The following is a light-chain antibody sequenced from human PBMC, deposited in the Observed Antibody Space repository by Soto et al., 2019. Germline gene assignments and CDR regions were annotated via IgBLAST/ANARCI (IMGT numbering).Light chain of an antibody. CDR3: QPYTAYSPWR. Sequence: IQVTQSPSTLSASVGDRVTITCRASQSVMSWLAWHQQKPGKAPKLLIYKASDLDVGVPSRFSGSGSASEFTRTINDLQPEDAATYYCQPYTAYSPWRFGPGTKGEVK. J-gene: IGKJ1*01. CDR2: KAS. CDR1: QSVMSW. V-gene: IGKV1-5*03.